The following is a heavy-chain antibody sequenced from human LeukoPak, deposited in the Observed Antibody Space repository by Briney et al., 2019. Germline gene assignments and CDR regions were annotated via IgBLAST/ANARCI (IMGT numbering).Heavy chain of an antibody. J-gene: IGHJ4*02. D-gene: IGHD5-24*01. CDR1: GFTFSSYA. CDR3: ARDRGGDGYNSGIFDY. V-gene: IGHV3-30*04. CDR2: ISYDGSNK. Sequence: PGRSLRLSCAASGFTFSSYAMHWVRQAPGKGLEWVAVISYDGSNKYYADSVKGRFTISRDNSKNTLYLQMNSLRAEDTAVYYCARDRGGDGYNSGIFDYWGQGTLVTVSS.